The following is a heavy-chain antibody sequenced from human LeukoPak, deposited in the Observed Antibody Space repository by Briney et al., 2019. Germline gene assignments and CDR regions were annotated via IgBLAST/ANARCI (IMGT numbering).Heavy chain of an antibody. D-gene: IGHD2-2*01. CDR2: ISGSGGST. CDR3: AKWVVVVPAAPFDY. J-gene: IGHJ4*02. V-gene: IGHV3-23*01. Sequence: AXSWVRQAPGKGLEWVSAISGSGGSTYYADSVKGRFTISRDNSKNTLYLQMNSLRAEDTAVYYCAKWVVVVPAAPFDYWGQGTLVTVSS. CDR1: A.